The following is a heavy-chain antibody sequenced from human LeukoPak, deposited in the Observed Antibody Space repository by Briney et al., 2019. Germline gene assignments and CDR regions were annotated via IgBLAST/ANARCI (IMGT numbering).Heavy chain of an antibody. Sequence: GGSLRLSCAASGFTFSSYWMSWVRQAPGKGLEWVANIKQDGSEKYYVDSVKGRFTISRDNAKNSLYLQMNSLRAEDTAVYYCARDPPLIRRWELSPYGMDVWGQGTTVTVSS. V-gene: IGHV3-7*01. D-gene: IGHD3-16*02. J-gene: IGHJ6*02. CDR3: ARDPPLIRRWELSPYGMDV. CDR2: IKQDGSEK. CDR1: GFTFSSYW.